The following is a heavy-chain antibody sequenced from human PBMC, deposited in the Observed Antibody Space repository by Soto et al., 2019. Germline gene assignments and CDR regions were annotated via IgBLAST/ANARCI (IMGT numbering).Heavy chain of an antibody. CDR2: INPSGGST. J-gene: IGHJ3*02. CDR3: ARDIVVVTATPERAFDI. V-gene: IGHV1-46*01. Sequence: SVRDSCQASRSTCTSYDMPWMRQAPGQGLEWMGIINPSGGSTSYAQKFQGRVTMTRDTSTSTVYMELSSLRSEDTAVYYCARDIVVVTATPERAFDIWGKGTMVTVSS. CDR1: RSTCTSYD. D-gene: IGHD2-21*02.